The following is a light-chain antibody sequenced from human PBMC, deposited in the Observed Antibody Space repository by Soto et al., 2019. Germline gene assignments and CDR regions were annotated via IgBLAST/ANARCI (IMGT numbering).Light chain of an antibody. CDR2: GNS. V-gene: IGLV1-40*01. CDR3: QSFDTSLSVYV. Sequence: QAVVTQPPSVSGAPGQRVTISCTGSNSNIGAGYDVHWYQHLPGTVPKLLIYGNSNRPSGVPDRFSGSKSGTSASLAITGLQAEDEADYYCQSFDTSLSVYVFGTGTKVTVL. J-gene: IGLJ1*01. CDR1: NSNIGAGYD.